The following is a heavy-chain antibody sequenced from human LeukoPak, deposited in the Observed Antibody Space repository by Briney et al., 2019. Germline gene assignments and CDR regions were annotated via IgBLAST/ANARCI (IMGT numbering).Heavy chain of an antibody. CDR3: ATYPDSSSWYL. J-gene: IGHJ5*02. CDR2: ISGSGGST. D-gene: IGHD6-13*01. Sequence: GGSLRLSCAASGFTFSSYAMSWVRQAPGKGLEWVSAISGSGGSTYYADSVKGRFTISRDNSKNTLYLQMNSLRAEDTAVYYCATYPDSSSWYLWGQGTLVTVSS. V-gene: IGHV3-23*01. CDR1: GFTFSSYA.